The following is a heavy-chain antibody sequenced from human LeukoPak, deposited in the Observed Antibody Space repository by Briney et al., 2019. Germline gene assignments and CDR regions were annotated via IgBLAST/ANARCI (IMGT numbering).Heavy chain of an antibody. CDR3: ARFDYGDYYFDY. J-gene: IGHJ4*02. Sequence: SETLSLTCIVSGGSISSSSYYWGWIRQPPGKGLEWIGSIYYSGSTYYNPSLKSRVTISVDTSKNLFSLKLSSVTATDTAVYYCARFDYGDYYFDYWGQGTLVTVSS. CDR1: GGSISSSSYY. D-gene: IGHD4-17*01. V-gene: IGHV4-39*01. CDR2: IYYSGST.